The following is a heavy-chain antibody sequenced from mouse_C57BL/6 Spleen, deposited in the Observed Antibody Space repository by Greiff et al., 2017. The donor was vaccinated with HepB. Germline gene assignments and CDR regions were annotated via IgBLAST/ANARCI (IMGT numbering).Heavy chain of an antibody. CDR1: GYTFTSYW. V-gene: IGHV1-5*01. D-gene: IGHD2-2*01. CDR2: IYPGNSDT. Sequence: VQLQQSGTVLARPGASVKMSYKTSGYTFTSYWMHWVKQRPGQGLEWIGAIYPGNSDTSYNQKFKGKAKLTAVTSASTAYMELSSLTNEDSAVDYCTIYGYDRVFDYWGQGTTLTVSS. CDR3: TIYGYDRVFDY. J-gene: IGHJ2*01.